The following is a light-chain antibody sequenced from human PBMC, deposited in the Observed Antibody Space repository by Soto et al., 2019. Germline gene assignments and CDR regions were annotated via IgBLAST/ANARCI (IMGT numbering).Light chain of an antibody. CDR3: QAWDSSTEV. CDR2: QDN. V-gene: IGLV3-1*01. CDR1: KLGDKY. J-gene: IGLJ2*01. Sequence: SYELTQPPSVSVPPGQTASITCSGDKLGDKYACWYQQKPGQSPVLVIYQDNKRPSGIPERFSGSNSGNTATLTISGTQAMDEADYYCQAWDSSTEVFGGGTKLTVL.